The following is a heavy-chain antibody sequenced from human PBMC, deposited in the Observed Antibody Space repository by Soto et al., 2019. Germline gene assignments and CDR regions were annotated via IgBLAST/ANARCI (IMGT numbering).Heavy chain of an antibody. V-gene: IGHV3-21*01. CDR1: AFIFSTYS. Sequence: GGSLRLSCAASAFIFSTYSMNWVRQAPGKGLEWVSSISSSDNSVYYADSVKGRFTISRDNAKNSLYLQMESLRVEDTAVYYCVRGKRPLGKSHWYFDLWGRGTLVTVSS. J-gene: IGHJ2*01. CDR3: VRGKRPLGKSHWYFDL. CDR2: ISSSDNSV.